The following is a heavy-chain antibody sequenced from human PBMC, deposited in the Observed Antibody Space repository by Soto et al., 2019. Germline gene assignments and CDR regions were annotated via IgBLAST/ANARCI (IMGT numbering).Heavy chain of an antibody. CDR3: AREVRIAARFDHNNWFDP. CDR1: GYTFTSYY. V-gene: IGHV1-46*03. CDR2: INPSGGST. D-gene: IGHD6-6*01. J-gene: IGHJ5*02. Sequence: GASVKVSCKASGYTFTSYYMHWVRQAPGQGLEWMGIINPSGGSTSYAQKFQGRVTMTRDTSTSTVYMELSSLRSEDTAVYYCAREVRIAARFDHNNWFDPWGQGTLVTVSS.